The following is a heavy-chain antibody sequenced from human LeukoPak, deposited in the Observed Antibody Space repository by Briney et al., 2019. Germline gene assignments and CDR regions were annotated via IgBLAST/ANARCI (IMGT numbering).Heavy chain of an antibody. Sequence: ASVKVSCKASGYTFTCYYMHWVRQAPGQGLEWMGWINPNSGGTNYAQKFQGWVTMARDTSISTAYMELSRLRSDDTAVYYCASGEDYYGSGSLDYWGQGTLVTVSS. J-gene: IGHJ4*02. CDR3: ASGEDYYGSGSLDY. V-gene: IGHV1-2*04. CDR2: INPNSGGT. CDR1: GYTFTCYY. D-gene: IGHD3-10*01.